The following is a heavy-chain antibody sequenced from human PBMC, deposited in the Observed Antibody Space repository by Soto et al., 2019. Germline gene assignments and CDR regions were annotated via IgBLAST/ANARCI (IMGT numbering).Heavy chain of an antibody. Sequence: EVQLVESGGGLVQPGGSLKLSCAASGFSFSDSAIHWVRQASGKGLEWVGRIRSKGNNYATAYAASVKGRFTISRDDSKNTAYLQMNSLKTEDMAVYYCSRHAFDIWGQGTMVTVS. CDR2: IRSKGNNYAT. V-gene: IGHV3-73*02. J-gene: IGHJ3*02. CDR1: GFSFSDSA. CDR3: SRHAFDI.